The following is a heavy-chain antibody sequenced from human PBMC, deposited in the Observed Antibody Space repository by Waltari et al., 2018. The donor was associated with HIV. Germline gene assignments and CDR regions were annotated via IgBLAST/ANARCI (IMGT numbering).Heavy chain of an antibody. V-gene: IGHV3-48*03. CDR1: GFTFSSSE. D-gene: IGHD6-13*01. CDR3: ARASWQLALDY. Sequence: EVQLVESGGGLVQPGGSLRLSCAASGFTFSSSEMNWVRQAPGKGLEWVSYISSSGSTIYYADSVKGRFTISRDNAKNSLYLQMNSLRAEDTAVYYCARASWQLALDYWGQGTLVTVSS. J-gene: IGHJ4*02. CDR2: ISSSGSTI.